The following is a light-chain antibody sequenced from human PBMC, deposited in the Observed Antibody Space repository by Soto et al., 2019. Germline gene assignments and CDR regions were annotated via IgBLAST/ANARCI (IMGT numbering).Light chain of an antibody. Sequence: DIQTTQSPSSLSATVGDRVVIACRASDDIGSRLAWYQHKPGKAPKLLIHDASSLQRGVPSRFSGSGSGTEFTLTITTLQPDDFATYYCQQAYRFPLRFGQGTKVDIK. V-gene: IGKV1-12*01. CDR3: QQAYRFPLR. CDR2: DAS. J-gene: IGKJ1*01. CDR1: DDIGSR.